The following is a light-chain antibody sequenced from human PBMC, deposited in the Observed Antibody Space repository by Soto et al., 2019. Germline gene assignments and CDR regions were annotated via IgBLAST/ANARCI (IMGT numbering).Light chain of an antibody. CDR3: QQLNSYPRT. V-gene: IGKV1-9*01. J-gene: IGKJ1*01. Sequence: DIQLTQSPSFLSASVGDRVTITCRASQGISSYLAWYQRKPGKAPKLLIYAASTLQSGVPSRFSGSGSGTEFTLTISSLQPEDFATYYCQQLNSYPRTFGQGTKVE. CDR2: AAS. CDR1: QGISSY.